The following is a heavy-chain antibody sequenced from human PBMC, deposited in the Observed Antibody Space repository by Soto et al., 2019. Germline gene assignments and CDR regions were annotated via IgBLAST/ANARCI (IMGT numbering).Heavy chain of an antibody. V-gene: IGHV3-23*01. CDR3: ARDSGYSSGPFDY. CDR1: DFTFSSFA. Sequence: PGGSLRLSCAASDFTFSSFAMHWVRQVPGKGLEWVSKIDGSGRNTYYTDSLKDRFTISRDNSKNTLYLQINSLRAEDTAVYYCARDSGYSSGPFDYWGQGTLVTVSS. D-gene: IGHD6-19*01. CDR2: IDGSGRNT. J-gene: IGHJ4*02.